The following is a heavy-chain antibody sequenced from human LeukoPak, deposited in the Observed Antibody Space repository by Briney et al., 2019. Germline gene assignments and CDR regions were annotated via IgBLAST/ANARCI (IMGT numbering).Heavy chain of an antibody. CDR3: AGSYYDSSGYYYRFDY. J-gene: IGHJ4*02. CDR2: INHSGST. CDR1: GGSFSGYY. V-gene: IGHV4-34*01. Sequence: PSETLSRTCAVYGGSFSGYYWRWIRQPPGKGLEWIGEINHSGSTYYNPSLKSRVTISVDTSKNQFSLKLSSVTAADTAVYYCAGSYYDSSGYYYRFDYWGQGTLVTVSS. D-gene: IGHD3-22*01.